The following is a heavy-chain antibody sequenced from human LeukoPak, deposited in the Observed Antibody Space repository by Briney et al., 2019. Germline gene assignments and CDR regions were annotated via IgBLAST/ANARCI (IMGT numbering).Heavy chain of an antibody. CDR3: ARDRVYDYVWGSYRPLDY. V-gene: IGHV1-18*01. Sequence: ASVKVSCKASGYTFTSYGISWVRQAPGQGLEWMGWISAYNGNTNYAQKLQGRVTMTTDTSTSTAYMELRSLRSDDTAVYYCARDRVYDYVWGSYRPLDYRGQGTLVTVSS. J-gene: IGHJ4*02. CDR2: ISAYNGNT. CDR1: GYTFTSYG. D-gene: IGHD3-16*02.